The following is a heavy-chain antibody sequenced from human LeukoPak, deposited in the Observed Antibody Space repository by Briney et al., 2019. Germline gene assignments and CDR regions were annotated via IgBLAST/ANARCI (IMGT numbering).Heavy chain of an antibody. CDR3: ARREGYNFDY. CDR1: GGSFSGYY. J-gene: IGHJ4*02. CDR2: INHSGST. V-gene: IGHV4-34*01. Sequence: SETLSLTCAVYGGSFSGYYWSWIRQPPGKGLEWIGEINHSGSTNYNPSLTSRVTISVDPSKNQFSLNLSSVTAADTAVYYCARREGYNFDYWGQGTLVTVSS. D-gene: IGHD5-24*01.